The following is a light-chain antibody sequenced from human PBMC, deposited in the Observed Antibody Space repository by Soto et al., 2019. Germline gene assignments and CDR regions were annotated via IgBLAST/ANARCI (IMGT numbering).Light chain of an antibody. J-gene: IGLJ1*01. CDR2: EVS. V-gene: IGLV2-14*01. CDR1: STDVGGYNY. Sequence: QSVLTQPASVSGSPGQSIAISCTGTSTDVGGYNYVSWYQQHPGKAPKLMIYEVSNRPSGVSNRFSGAKSGNTASLTISGRQAEADADYYCSSYTSGSTLVFGTGTKVTVL. CDR3: SSYTSGSTLV.